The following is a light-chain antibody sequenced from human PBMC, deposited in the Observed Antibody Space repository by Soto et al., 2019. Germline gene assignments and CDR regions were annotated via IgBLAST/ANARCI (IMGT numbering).Light chain of an antibody. CDR2: EVS. CDR1: SSDVGGYNY. Sequence: QSALTQPPSASGSPGQSVTISCTGTSSDVGGYNYVSWYQQHPGKAPKLMIYEVSKRPSRVPDRFSGSKSGNTASLTVSGLQAEDEADYYCSSYAGSNNFGVFGTGTKLTVL. CDR3: SSYAGSNNFGV. J-gene: IGLJ1*01. V-gene: IGLV2-8*01.